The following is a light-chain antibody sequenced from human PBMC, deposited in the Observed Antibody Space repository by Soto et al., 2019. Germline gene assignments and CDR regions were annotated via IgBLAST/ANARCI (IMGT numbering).Light chain of an antibody. CDR3: QQLNSYPL. CDR1: QGISSY. V-gene: IGKV1-9*01. Sequence: DIQLTQSPSFLSASVGDRVTITCRASQGISSYLAWYQQKPGKAPKLLIYAASTLQSGVPSRFSGSGSGTEFTLTISSLQPEDFAIYYCQQLNSYPLFGPGTKVEIK. J-gene: IGKJ3*01. CDR2: AAS.